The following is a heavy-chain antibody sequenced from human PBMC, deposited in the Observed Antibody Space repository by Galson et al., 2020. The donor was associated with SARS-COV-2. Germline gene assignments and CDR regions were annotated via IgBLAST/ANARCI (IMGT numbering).Heavy chain of an antibody. CDR2: LDPEDGET. Sequence: ASVKVSCKVSGYTLTELSMHCVRQAPGKGLEWMGGLDPEDGETIYAQKFQARVTMTEDTSTDTAYMELSSLRSEDTAVYYCATGFAYDFWSGYYTALRYWGQGTLVTVSS. V-gene: IGHV1-24*01. D-gene: IGHD3-3*01. CDR3: ATGFAYDFWSGYYTALRY. J-gene: IGHJ4*02. CDR1: GYTLTELS.